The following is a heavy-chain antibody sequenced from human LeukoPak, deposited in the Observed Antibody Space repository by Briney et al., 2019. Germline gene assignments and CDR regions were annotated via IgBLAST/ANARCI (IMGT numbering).Heavy chain of an antibody. CDR1: GFTFSNYG. D-gene: IGHD4-17*01. CDR2: IWYDGNNK. V-gene: IGHV3-33*01. Sequence: PGGSLRLSCAASGFTFSNYGMHWVRQAPGKGLEWVAFIWYDGNNKYYADSVKGRFTISRDNSKNTLYLQMNSLRAEDTAVYYCARATASPRTTFYYYYYMDVWGKGTTVTVSS. CDR3: ARATASPRTTFYYYYYMDV. J-gene: IGHJ6*03.